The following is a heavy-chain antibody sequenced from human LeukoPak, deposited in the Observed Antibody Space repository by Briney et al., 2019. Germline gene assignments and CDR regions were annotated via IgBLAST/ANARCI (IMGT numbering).Heavy chain of an antibody. V-gene: IGHV1-46*01. CDR3: ARDGYCSGGSCYSRYLDL. CDR2: INPSGGST. CDR1: GYTFTSYY. J-gene: IGHJ2*01. Sequence: ASVKVSCKASGYTFTSYYMHWVRQAPGQGLEWMGIINPSGGSTSYAQKFQGRVTMTRDTSTSTAYMELSSLRSEDTAVYYCARDGYCSGGSCYSRYLDLWGRGTLVTVSS. D-gene: IGHD2-15*01.